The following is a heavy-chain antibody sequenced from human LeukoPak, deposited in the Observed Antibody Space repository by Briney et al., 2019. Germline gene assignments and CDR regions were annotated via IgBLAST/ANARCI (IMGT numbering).Heavy chain of an antibody. V-gene: IGHV3-21*01. D-gene: IGHD6-19*01. Sequence: GGSLRLSWAASGFTFSSHSMNWVRQAPGKGLEWVSSISNNYYTYYAHSLKGRFTISRDNAKKSLYLQMNSLRAEDTAVYYCAKSSAGFDDWGQGTLVTVSS. CDR1: GFTFSSHS. CDR2: ISNNYYT. J-gene: IGHJ4*02. CDR3: AKSSAGFDD.